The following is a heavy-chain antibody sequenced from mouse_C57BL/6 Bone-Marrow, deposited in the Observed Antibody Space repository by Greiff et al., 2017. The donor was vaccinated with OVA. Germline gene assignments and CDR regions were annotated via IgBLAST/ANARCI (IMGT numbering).Heavy chain of an antibody. CDR1: GYSFTDYN. J-gene: IGHJ1*03. Sequence: VQLQQSGTELVKPGASVKISCKASGYSFTDYNMNWVKQSNGKSLEWIGVINTNYGTTSYNQKFKGKATLTVDQSSSTAYMQLTSLTSEYSAVYYCAFYYGSSYRYFDVWGTGTTVTVSS. CDR3: AFYYGSSYRYFDV. V-gene: IGHV1-39*01. D-gene: IGHD1-1*01. CDR2: INTNYGTT.